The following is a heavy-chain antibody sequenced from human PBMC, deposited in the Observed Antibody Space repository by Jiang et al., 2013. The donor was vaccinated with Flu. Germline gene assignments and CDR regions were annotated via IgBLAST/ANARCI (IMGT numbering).Heavy chain of an antibody. CDR3: AKDKSSGWNLWDGMDV. V-gene: IGHV3-9*01. Sequence: VQLLESGGGLVQPGRSLRLSCAASGFTFDDYAMHWVRQAPGKGLEWVSGISWNSGSIGYADSVKGRFTISRDNAKNSLYLQMNSLRAEDTALYYCAKDKSSGWNLWDGMDVWGQGTTVTVSS. J-gene: IGHJ6*02. CDR2: ISWNSGSI. D-gene: IGHD6-19*01. CDR1: GFTFDDYA.